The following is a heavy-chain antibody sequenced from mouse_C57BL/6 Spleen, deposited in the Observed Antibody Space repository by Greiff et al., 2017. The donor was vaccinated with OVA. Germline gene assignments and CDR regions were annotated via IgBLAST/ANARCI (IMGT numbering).Heavy chain of an antibody. D-gene: IGHD1-1*01. Sequence: QVQLQQSGAELVKPGASVKISCKASGYAFSSYWMNWVKQRPGKGLEWIGQIYPGDGDTNYNGKFKGKATLTADKSSSTAYMQLSSLTSEDSAVYFCARYYYGNSYDYFDYWGQGTTLTVSS. V-gene: IGHV1-80*01. CDR1: GYAFSSYW. J-gene: IGHJ2*01. CDR2: IYPGDGDT. CDR3: ARYYYGNSYDYFDY.